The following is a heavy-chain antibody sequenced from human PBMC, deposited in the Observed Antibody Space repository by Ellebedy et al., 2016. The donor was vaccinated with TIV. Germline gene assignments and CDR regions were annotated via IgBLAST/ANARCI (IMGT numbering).Heavy chain of an antibody. D-gene: IGHD5-12*01. CDR1: GFTFSRFW. CDR2: INQGGSET. J-gene: IGHJ4*02. Sequence: PGGSLRLSCAASGFTFSRFWMAWVRQAPGKGLEWVATINQGGSETYYVDSVKGRFTISRDNSKNSLYLQMNSLRADDTALYYWASAARGSGAYESFWGQGTLVTVSS. V-gene: IGHV3-7*01. CDR3: ASAARGSGAYESF.